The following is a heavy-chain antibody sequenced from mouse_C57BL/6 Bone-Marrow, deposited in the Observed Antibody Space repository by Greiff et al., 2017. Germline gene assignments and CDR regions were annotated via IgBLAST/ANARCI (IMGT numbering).Heavy chain of an antibody. V-gene: IGHV1-81*01. J-gene: IGHJ1*03. CDR1: GYTFTSYG. CDR3: ARSDDGYYWYFDV. D-gene: IGHD2-3*01. CDR2: IYPRSGNT. Sequence: QVQLQQSGAELARPGASVKLSCKASGYTFTSYGISWVKQRTGQGLEWIGEIYPRSGNTYSNEKFKGKATLTADKSFSTAYMELRSLTSEDSAVYFCARSDDGYYWYFDVWGTGTTVTVSS.